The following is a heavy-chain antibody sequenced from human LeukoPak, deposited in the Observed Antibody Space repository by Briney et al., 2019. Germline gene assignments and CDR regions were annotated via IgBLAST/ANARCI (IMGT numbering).Heavy chain of an antibody. J-gene: IGHJ4*02. Sequence: GGSLRLSCAASGFTFRSYSMNWVRQAPGKGLVWVSRINNDGSTTTYADSVKGRFTISRDNAKKTLYLQMNSLRVEDTAVYYCARGGVDSWGQGTLVTVSS. V-gene: IGHV3-74*01. CDR2: INNDGSTT. CDR3: ARGGVDS. D-gene: IGHD3-16*01. CDR1: GFTFRSYS.